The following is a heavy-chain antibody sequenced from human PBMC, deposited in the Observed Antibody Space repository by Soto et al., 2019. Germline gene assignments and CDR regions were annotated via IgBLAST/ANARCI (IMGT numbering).Heavy chain of an antibody. J-gene: IGHJ4*02. CDR2: IGTSGSYI. CDR3: ARGWAVRGRDY. CDR1: GFLFSRYS. V-gene: IGHV3-21*01. Sequence: EVQLVESGGGLVKPGGSLRLSCAVSGFLFSRYSMNWFRQAPGKGLEWVSSIGTSGSYIYDTDSVKGRFTISRDNTKDSLYLQMNSLRAEDTAIYYWARGWAVRGRDYWGQGTPVTVSS. D-gene: IGHD1-26*01.